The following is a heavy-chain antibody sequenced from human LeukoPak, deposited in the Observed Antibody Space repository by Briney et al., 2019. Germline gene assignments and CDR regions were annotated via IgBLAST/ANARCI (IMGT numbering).Heavy chain of an antibody. V-gene: IGHV3-23*01. CDR1: GFTFSSYA. CDR2: ISGCGGST. J-gene: IGHJ6*03. D-gene: IGHD3-3*01. Sequence: GGSLRLSCAASGFTFSSYAMSWVRQAPGKGLEWVSAISGCGGSTYYADSVKGRFTISRDNSKNTLYLQMNSLRAEDTAVYYCANVGDDFWSGYPGYYYYMDVWGKGTTVTVSS. CDR3: ANVGDDFWSGYPGYYYYMDV.